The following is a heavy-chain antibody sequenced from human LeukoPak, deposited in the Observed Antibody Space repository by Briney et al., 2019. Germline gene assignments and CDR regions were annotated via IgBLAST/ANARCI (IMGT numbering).Heavy chain of an antibody. Sequence: GGSLRLSCAASGFTFSSYAMSWVRQAPGKGRQWASTISSGGGSTYYADSVKGRFTISRDNSRNTLYLQMNSLRAEDTAVYYCAKLGIAAADSVYFDYWGQGTLVTVSS. V-gene: IGHV3-23*01. CDR1: GFTFSSYA. CDR3: AKLGIAAADSVYFDY. J-gene: IGHJ4*02. CDR2: ISSGGGST. D-gene: IGHD6-13*01.